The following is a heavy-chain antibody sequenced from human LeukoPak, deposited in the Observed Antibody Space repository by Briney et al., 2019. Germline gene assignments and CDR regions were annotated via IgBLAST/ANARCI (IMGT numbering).Heavy chain of an antibody. CDR2: ISYSGNT. Sequence: SQTLSLTCTVSGGSIISSDYHWGWVRQPPGKGLEWIGTISYSGNTDYNPSLRSRVTISVDTSNNQFSLRLGSVTAADTAVYHCARHCCSGPAKRVFDIWGQGTMVTVSS. V-gene: IGHV4-39*01. D-gene: IGHD2-15*01. CDR1: GGSIISSDYH. CDR3: ARHCCSGPAKRVFDI. J-gene: IGHJ3*02.